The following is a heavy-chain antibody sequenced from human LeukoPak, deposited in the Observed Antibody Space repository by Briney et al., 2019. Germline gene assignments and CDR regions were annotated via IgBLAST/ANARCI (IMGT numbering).Heavy chain of an antibody. V-gene: IGHV3-20*04. J-gene: IGHJ4*02. CDR2: INWNGGST. CDR1: GFKFDDYG. Sequence: PGVSLRLSCAGSGFKFDDYGMNWVRQVPGKGLEWISAINWNGGSTHYADSVRGRFTISRDNARNSMFLHMNSLRAEDTALYFCARDGTTTGDDYFPNWGQGILVTVSS. CDR3: ARDGTTTGDDYFPN. D-gene: IGHD2/OR15-2a*01.